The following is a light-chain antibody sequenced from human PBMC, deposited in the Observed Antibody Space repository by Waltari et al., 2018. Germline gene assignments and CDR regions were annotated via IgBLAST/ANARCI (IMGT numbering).Light chain of an antibody. CDR3: QSYDSSLSDSYV. CDR2: GNN. CDR1: SSNIGAAYH. V-gene: IGLV1-40*01. J-gene: IGLJ1*01. Sequence: QSVLTQPPSVSGAPGQRVTISCTGSSSNIGAAYHVHWYQQLPGTAPKLLIYGNNNRPSGVPDRFSGSKSGTSASLAITGLQAEDEADYFCQSYDSSLSDSYVFGTGTKVTVL.